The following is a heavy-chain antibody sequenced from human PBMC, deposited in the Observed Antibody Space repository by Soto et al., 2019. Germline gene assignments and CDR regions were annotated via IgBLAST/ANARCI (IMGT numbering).Heavy chain of an antibody. Sequence: DVQLVESGGGVVQPGGSLRLSCAASGLSFNIYWMHWVRQVPGKGLVWLARINSDGSHTIYVDSVKGRFPISRDNANNTLLLQMYSLIDEDTGVYYCAGGMAGLDVCGQGTTFTVSS. CDR3: AGGMAGLDV. CDR2: INSDGSHT. CDR1: GLSFNIYW. J-gene: IGHJ6*02. V-gene: IGHV3-74*01.